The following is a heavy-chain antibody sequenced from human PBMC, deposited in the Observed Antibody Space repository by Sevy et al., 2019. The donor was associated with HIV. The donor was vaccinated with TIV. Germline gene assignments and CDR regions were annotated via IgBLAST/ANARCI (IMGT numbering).Heavy chain of an antibody. V-gene: IGHV3-30*02. CDR1: IFTFNIYG. CDR2: MRKDGLTT. D-gene: IGHD3-16*01. J-gene: IGHJ3*02. CDR3: TRETTYYDASGPVPGYI. Sequence: GGSLRLSCAASIFTFNIYGMQWVRQAPGKGLEWVAYMRKDGLTTYYADSVKGRFTISRDSSKNTLYLQMNSLRIEDAALYYCTRETTYYDASGPVPGYIWGQGTMVTVSS.